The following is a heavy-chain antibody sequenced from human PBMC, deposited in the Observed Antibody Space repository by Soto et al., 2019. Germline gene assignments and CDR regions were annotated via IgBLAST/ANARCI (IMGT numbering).Heavy chain of an antibody. CDR2: ISSSSSTI. CDR1: GFTFSSYS. D-gene: IGHD2-15*01. CDR3: AREGYCSGGSCYGYFQH. J-gene: IGHJ1*01. Sequence: PGGSLRLSCAASGFTFSSYSMNWVRQAPGKGLEWVSYISSSSSTIYYADSVKGRFTISRDNAKNSLYLQMNSLRAEDTAVYYCAREGYCSGGSCYGYFQHWGQGTLVTVSS. V-gene: IGHV3-48*01.